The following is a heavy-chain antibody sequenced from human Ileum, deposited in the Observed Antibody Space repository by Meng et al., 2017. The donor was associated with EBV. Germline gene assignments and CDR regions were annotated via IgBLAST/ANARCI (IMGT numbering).Heavy chain of an antibody. D-gene: IGHD1-26*01. CDR1: GVSISGNY. V-gene: IGHV4-59*01. CDR3: AKGGQWDPLDS. Sequence: QVHLQESGPGLVKPSGTRSLTCDVSGVSISGNYWSWIRQSPVKGLEWIGFFYEGTTNYNPSLKSRVTIAAGPANNQISLRLSSVTSADTAVYYCAKGGQWDPLDSWGRGILVTVSS. J-gene: IGHJ4*02. CDR2: FYEGTT.